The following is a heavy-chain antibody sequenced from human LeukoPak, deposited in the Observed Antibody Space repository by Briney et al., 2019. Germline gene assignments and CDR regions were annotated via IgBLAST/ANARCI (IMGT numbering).Heavy chain of an antibody. J-gene: IGHJ4*02. D-gene: IGHD5-18*01. V-gene: IGHV3-30*03. CDR1: GFTFSSYG. CDR2: ISYDGSNK. Sequence: GGSLRLSCAVSGFTFSSYGMHWVRQAPGKGLEWVAVISYDGSNKYYADSVKGRFTISRDNSRNTLYLQMNSLRAEDTTIYYCARGEYSYGEDSYFFDYWGQGTLVTVSS. CDR3: ARGEYSYGEDSYFFDY.